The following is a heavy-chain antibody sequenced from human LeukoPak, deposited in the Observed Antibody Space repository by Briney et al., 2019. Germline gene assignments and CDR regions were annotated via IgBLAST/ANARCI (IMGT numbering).Heavy chain of an antibody. CDR3: AKDASDFGDSYFDH. V-gene: IGHV3-33*06. CDR1: GFNFNNNG. D-gene: IGHD4-17*01. CDR2: LWFDGSHE. Sequence: PGGSLRLSCEASGFNFNNNGMHWVRQAPGRGLEWVAALWFDGSHEYYADSVKGRFTISRDNFKNTLFMEVNALTAGDTAIYYCAKDASDFGDSYFDHWGQGTPVTVSS. J-gene: IGHJ4*02.